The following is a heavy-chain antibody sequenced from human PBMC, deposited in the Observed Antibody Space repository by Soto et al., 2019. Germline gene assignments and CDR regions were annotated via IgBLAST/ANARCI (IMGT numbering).Heavy chain of an antibody. D-gene: IGHD3-22*01. V-gene: IGHV4-39*07. CDR2: IYYSGST. CDR3: ARTPYYYDSSYSDDLNWFDP. Sequence: SETLSLTCTVSGGSISSSSYYWGWIRQPPGKGLEWIGSIYYSGSTYYNPSLKSRVTISVDTSKNQFSLKLSSVTASDTAMYYCARTPYYYDSSYSDDLNWFDPWGQGTLVTVSS. CDR1: GGSISSSSYY. J-gene: IGHJ5*02.